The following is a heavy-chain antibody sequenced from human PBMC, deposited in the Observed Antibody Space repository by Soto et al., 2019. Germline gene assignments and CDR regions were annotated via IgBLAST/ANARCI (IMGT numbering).Heavy chain of an antibody. CDR2: IYSGGST. V-gene: IGHV3-66*01. CDR3: ARGRIMITFGGVKSADHTHDAFDI. D-gene: IGHD3-16*01. Sequence: GGSLRLSCAASGFTVSSNYMSWVRQAPGKGLEWVSVIYSGGSTYYADSVKGRFTISRDNSKNTLYLQMNSLRAEDTAVYYCARGRIMITFGGVKSADHTHDAFDIWGQGTMVTVSS. CDR1: GFTVSSNY. J-gene: IGHJ3*02.